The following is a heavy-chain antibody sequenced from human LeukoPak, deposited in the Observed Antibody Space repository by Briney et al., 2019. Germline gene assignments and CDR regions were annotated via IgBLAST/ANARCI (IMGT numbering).Heavy chain of an antibody. J-gene: IGHJ5*02. V-gene: IGHV1-18*01. CDR2: ISAYNGNT. CDR1: VYTFTSYG. D-gene: IGHD6-13*01. CDR3: ARDRPQQLVQPNWFDP. Sequence: GASVNVSCEASVYTFTSYGISWVRQAPGQGLEWMGWISAYNGNTNYAQKLQGRVTMTTDTSTSTAYMELRSLRSDDTAVYYCARDRPQQLVQPNWFDPWGQGTLVTVSS.